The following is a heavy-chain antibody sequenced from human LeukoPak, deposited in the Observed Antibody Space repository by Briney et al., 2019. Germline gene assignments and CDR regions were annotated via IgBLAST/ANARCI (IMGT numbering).Heavy chain of an antibody. V-gene: IGHV1-2*02. J-gene: IGHJ3*02. CDR2: INPNSGGT. CDR3: ARAPPSDAFDI. CDR1: GYSFTSYY. Sequence: GESLKISCKGSGYSFTSYYMHWVRQAPGQGLEWMGWINPNSGGTNYAQKFQGRVTTTRDTSISTAYMELSRLRSDDTAVYYCARAPPSDAFDIWGQGTMVTVSS.